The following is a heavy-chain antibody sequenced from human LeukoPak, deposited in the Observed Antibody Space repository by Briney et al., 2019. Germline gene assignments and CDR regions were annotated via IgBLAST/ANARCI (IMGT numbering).Heavy chain of an antibody. V-gene: IGHV3-74*01. CDR1: GFTFTSYW. D-gene: IGHD1-26*01. Sequence: GGSLRLSCEASGFTFTSYWMHWVRQAPEKGLVWVSRIKSDGSSTNYADSVKGRFTISRDNAKNTVYLQMNSLRAEDTAVYYCASSLGALIWGQGTLVTVPS. CDR2: IKSDGSST. J-gene: IGHJ4*02. CDR3: ASSLGALI.